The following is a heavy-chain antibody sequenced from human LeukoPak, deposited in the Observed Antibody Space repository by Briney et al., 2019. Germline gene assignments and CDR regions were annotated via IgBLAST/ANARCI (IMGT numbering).Heavy chain of an antibody. Sequence: PSETLSLTCSVSGRSISRANHFWSWVRQSPAEGLEWIGYYHYDGRTHYNPPLKSRVSMSLDMSKNQFSLSLSSVTAADTAIYYCAREVITPGDSDGFDLWGQGTMVSVSS. J-gene: IGHJ3*01. CDR2: YHYDGRT. D-gene: IGHD2-2*01. CDR1: GRSISRANHF. V-gene: IGHV4-30-4*08. CDR3: AREVITPGDSDGFDL.